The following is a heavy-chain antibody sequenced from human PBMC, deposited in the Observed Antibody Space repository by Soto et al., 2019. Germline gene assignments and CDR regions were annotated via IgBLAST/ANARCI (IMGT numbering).Heavy chain of an antibody. V-gene: IGHV1-2*02. Sequence: ASVKVSCKASGYTFTGYYMHWVRQAPGQGLEWTGWINPNSGGTNYAQKFQGRVTMTRDTSISTAYMELSRLRSDDTAVYYCASSSSWYSHFDYWGQGTLVTVSS. CDR1: GYTFTGYY. D-gene: IGHD6-13*01. CDR3: ASSSSWYSHFDY. J-gene: IGHJ4*02. CDR2: INPNSGGT.